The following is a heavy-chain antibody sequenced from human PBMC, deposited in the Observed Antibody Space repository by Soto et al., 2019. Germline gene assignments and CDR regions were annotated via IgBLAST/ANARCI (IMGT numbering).Heavy chain of an antibody. V-gene: IGHV1-69*06. Sequence: SVKVSCKASGGTFNSYAISWVRQAPGQGLGWMGGIIPIFGKPNYAQKFQDRLTITADTSAITAYMELSSLKSEDTAMYFCARERLAARPDPFFDFWGQGTLVTVSS. D-gene: IGHD6-6*01. CDR1: GGTFNSYA. CDR2: IIPIFGKP. J-gene: IGHJ4*02. CDR3: ARERLAARPDPFFDF.